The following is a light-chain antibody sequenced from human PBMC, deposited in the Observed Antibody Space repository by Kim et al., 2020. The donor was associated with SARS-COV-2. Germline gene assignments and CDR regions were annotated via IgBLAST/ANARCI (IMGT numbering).Light chain of an antibody. J-gene: IGLJ3*02. CDR3: LLYYGGPRV. CDR1: TESVTSHHY. Sequence: PAWTVTLPCGATTESVTSHHYPFWFQQKPGQAPRTLIYDTDKRQSWTPTRFSGSLRGGEAALTLSSAQPEDEADYYCLLYYGGPRVFGGGTQLTVL. V-gene: IGLV7-46*01. CDR2: DTD.